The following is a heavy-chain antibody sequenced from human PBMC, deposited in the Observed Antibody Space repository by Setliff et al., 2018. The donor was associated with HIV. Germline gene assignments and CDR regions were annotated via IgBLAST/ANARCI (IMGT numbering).Heavy chain of an antibody. CDR3: TTGTRLVD. V-gene: IGHV3-15*01. Sequence: PGGSLRLSCAASGFTFRNAWMSWVRQAPGKGLEWVGRIKSKTDGGTTDYASPVRGRFTISREDSKNTLYLQMNSLKTEDIAVYYCTTGTRLVDWGQGALVTVSS. CDR1: GFTFRNAW. J-gene: IGHJ4*02. D-gene: IGHD2-21*01. CDR2: IKSKTDGGTT.